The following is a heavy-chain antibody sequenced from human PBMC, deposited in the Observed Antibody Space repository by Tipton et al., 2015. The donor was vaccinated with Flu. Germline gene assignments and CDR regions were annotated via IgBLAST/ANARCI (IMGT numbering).Heavy chain of an antibody. D-gene: IGHD5-24*01. V-gene: IGHV4-4*07. Sequence: TLSLTCTVSGGSISSYYWSWIRQPAGKGLEWTGRIYTSGSTNYNPSLKSRVTMSVDTSKNQFSLKLSSVTAADTAVYYCARDGERWLQWGGHAFDIWGQGTMVTVSS. CDR1: GGSISSYY. CDR2: IYTSGST. J-gene: IGHJ3*02. CDR3: ARDGERWLQWGGHAFDI.